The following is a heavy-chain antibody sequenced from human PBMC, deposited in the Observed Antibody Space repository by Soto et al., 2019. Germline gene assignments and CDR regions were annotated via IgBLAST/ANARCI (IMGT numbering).Heavy chain of an antibody. CDR2: MNPNSGET. CDR1: GYTFTDYD. V-gene: IGHV1-8*01. Sequence: QEQLVQSGAEVKKPGASVKVSCKTSGYTFTDYDINWVRQATGQGLEGIGWMNPNSGETGYAHKFQGRVTMTRSPSLNPAYLELSSLRSEDTAVYYCARVAVAARPRWYNWFDPCGQGTLVTVSS. D-gene: IGHD2-15*01. CDR3: ARVAVAARPRWYNWFDP. J-gene: IGHJ5*02.